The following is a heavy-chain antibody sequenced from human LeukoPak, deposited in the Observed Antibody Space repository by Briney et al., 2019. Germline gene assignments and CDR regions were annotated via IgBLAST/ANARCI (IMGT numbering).Heavy chain of an antibody. CDR2: IYSGGST. J-gene: IGHJ4*02. CDR3: AKEMDTAMDRAEPGY. V-gene: IGHV3-53*01. D-gene: IGHD5-18*01. Sequence: PGGSLRLSCAASGFTVSSNYMSWVRQAPGKGLEWVSVIYSGGSTYYADSVKGRFTISRDNSKNTLYLQMNSLRAEDTAVYYCAKEMDTAMDRAEPGYWGQGTLVTVSS. CDR1: GFTVSSNY.